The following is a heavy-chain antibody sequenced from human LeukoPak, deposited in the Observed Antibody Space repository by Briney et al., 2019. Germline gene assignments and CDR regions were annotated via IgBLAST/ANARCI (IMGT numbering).Heavy chain of an antibody. CDR1: GGSISSYH. V-gene: IGHV4-59*01. CDR3: ARDLGYYYDSRGAALGY. J-gene: IGHJ4*02. Sequence: SQTLSLTCTVSGGSISSYHWSWIRQPPGKGLERIGYNHYSGSTNYNPSLTSQVTISVDTSKNQFSLKLSSVTAADTAVYYCARDLGYYYDSRGAALGYWGQGTLVTVSS. D-gene: IGHD3-22*01. CDR2: NHYSGST.